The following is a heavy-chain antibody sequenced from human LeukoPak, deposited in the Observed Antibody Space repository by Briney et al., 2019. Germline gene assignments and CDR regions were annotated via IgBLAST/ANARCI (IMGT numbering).Heavy chain of an antibody. D-gene: IGHD2-15*01. Sequence: NPGGSLRLSCTASGFTFGDYAMSWFRQAPGKGLEWVGFIRSKVYGETTEYAASVKGRFTISRDDSKSAAYLQMNSLKTEDTAVFYCARAGCCSGGSCYSDYWGQGTLVTVSS. V-gene: IGHV3-49*05. CDR2: IRSKVYGETT. J-gene: IGHJ4*02. CDR1: GFTFGDYA. CDR3: ARAGCCSGGSCYSDY.